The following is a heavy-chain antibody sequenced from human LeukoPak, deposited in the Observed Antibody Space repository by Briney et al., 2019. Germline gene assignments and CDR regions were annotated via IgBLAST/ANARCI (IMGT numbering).Heavy chain of an antibody. J-gene: IGHJ2*01. CDR1: GGSISSYY. V-gene: IGHV4-59*08. CDR2: IYYSGST. D-gene: IGHD3-10*01. CDR3: ARRGSDWYFDL. Sequence: SETLSLTCTVSGGSISSYYWSWIRQPPGKGLEWIGYIYYSGSTNYNPSLKSRVTISVDTSKNQFSLKLSSVTAADTAVYYCARRGSDWYFDLWGRGTLVTVSS.